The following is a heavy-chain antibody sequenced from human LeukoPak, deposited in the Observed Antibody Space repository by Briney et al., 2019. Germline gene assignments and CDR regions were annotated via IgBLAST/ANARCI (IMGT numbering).Heavy chain of an antibody. Sequence: PGGSLRLSCAASGFTFSSYWMSWVRQAPGKGLEWVANIKQDGSEKYCVDSVKGRFIISRDNAKNSLFLQMNSLAADDTAVYYCARRQWLALDYWGQGTLVTVSS. V-gene: IGHV3-7*01. CDR2: IKQDGSEK. D-gene: IGHD6-19*01. CDR3: ARRQWLALDY. CDR1: GFTFSSYW. J-gene: IGHJ4*02.